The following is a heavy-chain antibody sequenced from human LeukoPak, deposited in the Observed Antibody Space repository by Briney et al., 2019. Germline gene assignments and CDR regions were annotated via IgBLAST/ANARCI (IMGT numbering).Heavy chain of an antibody. CDR3: AKSPPLGSSWPFDY. D-gene: IGHD6-13*01. CDR2: ISSSSSYI. V-gene: IGHV3-21*01. CDR1: GFTFSSYS. J-gene: IGHJ4*02. Sequence: GGSLRLSCAASGFTFSSYSMNWVRQAPGKGLEWVSSISSSSSYIYYADSVKGRFTISRDNAKNSLYLQMNSLRAEDTAVYYCAKSPPLGSSWPFDYWGQGTLVTVSS.